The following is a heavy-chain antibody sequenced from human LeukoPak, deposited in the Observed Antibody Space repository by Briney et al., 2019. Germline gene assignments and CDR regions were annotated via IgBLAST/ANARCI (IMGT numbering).Heavy chain of an antibody. J-gene: IGHJ5*02. CDR3: ARDRTYSNLKSLDP. Sequence: ASVKVSCKASGYTFTSYGISWVRQAPGQGLEWMGWISAYNGNTNYAQKLQGRVTMTTDTSTSTAYMELRSLRSDDTAVYYCARDRTYSNLKSLDPWGQGTLVTVSS. CDR2: ISAYNGNT. CDR1: GYTFTSYG. D-gene: IGHD4-11*01. V-gene: IGHV1-18*01.